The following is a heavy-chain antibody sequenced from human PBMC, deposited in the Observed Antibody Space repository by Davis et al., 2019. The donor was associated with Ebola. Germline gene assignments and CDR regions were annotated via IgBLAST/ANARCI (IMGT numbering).Heavy chain of an antibody. V-gene: IGHV3-64D*06. Sequence: GESLKISCSASGFTFSSYAMHWVRQAPGKGLQYVSTISTSGGTTYYTDSLKGRFIISRDNSVNALYLQMSSLRAEDTAVYYCAKGRDCTNGICYSDYWGQGTLVTVSS. CDR3: AKGRDCTNGICYSDY. CDR2: ISTSGGTT. D-gene: IGHD2-8*01. J-gene: IGHJ4*02. CDR1: GFTFSSYA.